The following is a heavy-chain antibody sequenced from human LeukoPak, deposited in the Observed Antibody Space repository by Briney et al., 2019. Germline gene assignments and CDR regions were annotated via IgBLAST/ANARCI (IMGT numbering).Heavy chain of an antibody. Sequence: GGSLRLSCAASGFTFSSYGMHWVRQAPGKGLEWVAFIRYDGSNKYYADSVKGRFTISRDNSKNTLYLQMNSLRAEDTAVYYCAKDRYYDNSGYPSNYYYYYMDVWGKGTTVTVSS. CDR1: GFTFSSYG. CDR2: IRYDGSNK. J-gene: IGHJ6*03. V-gene: IGHV3-30*02. CDR3: AKDRYYDNSGYPSNYYYYYMDV. D-gene: IGHD3-22*01.